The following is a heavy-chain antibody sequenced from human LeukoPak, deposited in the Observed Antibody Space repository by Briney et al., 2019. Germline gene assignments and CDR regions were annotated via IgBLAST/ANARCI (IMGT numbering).Heavy chain of an antibody. CDR1: GFTFHDYG. D-gene: IGHD3-22*01. CDR2: ISWNSRSI. J-gene: IGHJ4*02. V-gene: IGHV3-9*01. CDR3: AKDSSSGYYRHLDY. Sequence: GRSLRLSCVASGFTFHDYGIHWVRQAPGKGLEWVSGISWNSRSIGYADSVKGRFTFSRDNAKNSLYLQMNSLRVEDTAFYYCAKDSSSGYYRHLDYWGQGIQVTVSS.